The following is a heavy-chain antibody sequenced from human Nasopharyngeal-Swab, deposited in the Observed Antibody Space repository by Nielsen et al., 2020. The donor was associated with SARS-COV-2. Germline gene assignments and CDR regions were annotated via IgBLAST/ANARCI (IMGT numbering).Heavy chain of an antibody. CDR2: INTNTGNP. V-gene: IGHV7-4-1*02. D-gene: IGHD6-13*01. CDR1: GYTFTSYA. CDR3: ASVIAAADSYYYYGMDV. J-gene: IGHJ6*02. Sequence: ASVKVSCKASGYTFTSYAMNWVRQAPGQGLEWMGWINTNTGNPTYAQGFTGRFVFSLDTSVSTAYLQISSLKAEDTAVYYCASVIAAADSYYYYGMDVWGQGTTVTVSS.